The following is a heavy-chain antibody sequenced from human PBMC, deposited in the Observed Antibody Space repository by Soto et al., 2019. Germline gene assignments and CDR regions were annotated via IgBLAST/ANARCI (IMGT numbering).Heavy chain of an antibody. V-gene: IGHV3-23*01. CDR2: ISGSGGST. Sequence: EVQLLESGGGLVQPGGSLRLSCAASGFTFSSYAMSWVRQAPGKGLGWVSAISGSGGSTFYADSVKGRFTVSRDNSKNTLYLQMNSMRAEDTAVYYCAKMVYAFDLWGRGTLVTVSS. J-gene: IGHJ2*01. CDR1: GFTFSSYA. D-gene: IGHD2-8*01. CDR3: AKMVYAFDL.